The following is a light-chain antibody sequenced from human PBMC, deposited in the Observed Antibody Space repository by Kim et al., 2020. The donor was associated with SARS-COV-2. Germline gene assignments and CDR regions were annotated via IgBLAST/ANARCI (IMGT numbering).Light chain of an antibody. CDR3: SSYTSSSTYV. Sequence: QSITISCTGTSSDVGGYNYVSWYQQHPGKAPKLIIYDVTKRPSGVSIRFSGSKSGNTASLTISGLQAEDEADYYCSSYTSSSTYVFRTGTKVTVL. J-gene: IGLJ1*01. CDR1: SSDVGGYNY. V-gene: IGLV2-14*04. CDR2: DVT.